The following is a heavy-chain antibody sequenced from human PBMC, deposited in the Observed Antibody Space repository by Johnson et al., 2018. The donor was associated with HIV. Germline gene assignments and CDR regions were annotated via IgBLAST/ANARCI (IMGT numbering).Heavy chain of an antibody. V-gene: IGHV3-23*04. Sequence: EVQLVESGGGLVQPGGSLRLSCGASAFTFSSNDMKWVRQAPGKGLEWVSPISGSDHSTYYADSVEGRFTISRDNFKNTLYLQMNSLRDEDTAVYYCATGVGAKTVTDAFDIWGQGTMVTVSS. CDR3: ATGVGAKTVTDAFDI. CDR2: ISGSDHST. D-gene: IGHD1-26*01. J-gene: IGHJ3*02. CDR1: AFTFSSND.